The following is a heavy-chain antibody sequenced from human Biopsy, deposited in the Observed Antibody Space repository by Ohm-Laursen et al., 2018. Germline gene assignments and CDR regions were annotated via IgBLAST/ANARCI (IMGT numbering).Heavy chain of an antibody. CDR3: ARHPTGFWFDP. V-gene: IGHV4-39*01. Sequence: SDTLSLTCAVSGGSISSSTTYYWAWLRQPPGKGLEWIGSIYNTETTFYNPSFNSRVTISVDTSTNQFYLQVSSVTAADTGLYFCARHPTGFWFDPWGHGTLVTVSS. CDR1: GGSISSSTTYY. J-gene: IGHJ5*02. CDR2: IYNTETT.